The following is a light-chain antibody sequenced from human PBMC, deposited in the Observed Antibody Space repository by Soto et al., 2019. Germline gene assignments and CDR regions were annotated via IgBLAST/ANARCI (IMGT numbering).Light chain of an antibody. V-gene: IGLV2-8*01. J-gene: IGLJ2*01. CDR3: TSYAGSNTVI. CDR2: EVS. Sequence: QSALAQPPSASGSPGQSVTISCTGSSSDVGGYNFVSWYQQHPGEAPRLMIYEVSKRPSGVPDRFSGSKSGNTASLTVSGLQAVEGANYYCTSYAGSNTVIFGGGTQRTVL. CDR1: SSDVGGYNF.